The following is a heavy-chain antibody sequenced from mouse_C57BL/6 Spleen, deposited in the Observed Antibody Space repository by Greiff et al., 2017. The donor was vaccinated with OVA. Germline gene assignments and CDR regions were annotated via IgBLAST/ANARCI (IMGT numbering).Heavy chain of an antibody. D-gene: IGHD2-5*01. J-gene: IGHJ3*01. CDR1: GYTFTSYW. CDR3: ARDMSYSNLPWFAY. Sequence: QVQLQQPGAELVMPGASVKLSCKASGYTFTSYWMHWVKQRPGQGLEWIGEIDPSDSYTNYNQKFKGKSTLTVDKSSSTAYMQLSSLTSEDSAVYYCARDMSYSNLPWFAYWGQGTLVTVSA. V-gene: IGHV1-69*01. CDR2: IDPSDSYT.